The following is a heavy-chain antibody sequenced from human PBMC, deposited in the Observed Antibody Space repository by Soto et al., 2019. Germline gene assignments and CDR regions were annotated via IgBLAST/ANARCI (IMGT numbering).Heavy chain of an antibody. Sequence: QVQLVQSGAEVKKPGASVKVSCKASGYTFTSYDINWVRQATGQGLEWMGWMNPNSGNTGYAQKFQGRATMTRNTSISTAYMELSSLRSEDTAVYYCARGQYYYDSSGSDAFDIWGQGTMVTVSS. CDR2: MNPNSGNT. D-gene: IGHD3-22*01. CDR3: ARGQYYYDSSGSDAFDI. CDR1: GYTFTSYD. J-gene: IGHJ3*02. V-gene: IGHV1-8*01.